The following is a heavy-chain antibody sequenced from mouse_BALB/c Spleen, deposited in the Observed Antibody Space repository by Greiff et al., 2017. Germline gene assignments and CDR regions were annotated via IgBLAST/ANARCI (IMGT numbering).Heavy chain of an antibody. CDR2: IHPNSGNT. CDR3: ARLDYGSSSGDY. V-gene: IGHV1S130*01. D-gene: IGHD1-1*01. CDR1: GYTFTSSW. J-gene: IGHJ2*01. Sequence: VQLQQPGSVLVRPGDSVKLSCKASGYTFTSSWMHWAKQRPGQGLEWIGEIHPNSGNTNYNEKFKGKATLTVDTSSSTAYVDLSSLTSEDSAVYYCARLDYGSSSGDYWGQGTTLTVSS.